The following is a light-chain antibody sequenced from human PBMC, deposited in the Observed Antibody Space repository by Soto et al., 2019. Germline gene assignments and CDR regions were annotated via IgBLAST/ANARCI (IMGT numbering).Light chain of an antibody. V-gene: IGKV1-5*03. Sequence: DIPMTQSPSTLSASVGDRVTITCRASHGIGDSLAWFQQKLGKAPKLLIYKASILETGVPSRFSGSGSGTEFTLTIDSLQPDDFATYFCQYYDTYSYDFGQGTKLEIK. CDR3: QYYDTYSYD. CDR2: KAS. CDR1: HGIGDS. J-gene: IGKJ2*01.